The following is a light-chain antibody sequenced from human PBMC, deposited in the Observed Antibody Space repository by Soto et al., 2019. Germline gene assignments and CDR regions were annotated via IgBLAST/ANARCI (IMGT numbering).Light chain of an antibody. V-gene: IGKV3-15*01. CDR2: GAS. J-gene: IGKJ4*01. CDR1: QSVSTT. Sequence: EIVMTQSPATLSVSLGERVTLSCRASQSVSTTLAWYQQKPGQAPRLLIYGASTRATGIPARFSGSGSGTEFPLSIGSLQSEDFEVYSCHQYNNWPPAFGGGTKVEIK. CDR3: HQYNNWPPA.